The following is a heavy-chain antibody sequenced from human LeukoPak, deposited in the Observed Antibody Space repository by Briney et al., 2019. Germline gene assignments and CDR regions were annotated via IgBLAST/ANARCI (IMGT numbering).Heavy chain of an antibody. CDR2: INPNTGGT. CDR3: ASQYCGGDCSPGGYYMDV. D-gene: IGHD2-21*02. V-gene: IGHV1-2*02. Sequence: ASEKVSCKASGYTFTGYYMHWVRQAPGQGLEWVGWINPNTGGTNYAQNFQGRVTMTRDTSISTAYMELSRVTSDDTAVYYCASQYCGGDCSPGGYYMDVWGKGTTVTVSS. CDR1: GYTFTGYY. J-gene: IGHJ6*03.